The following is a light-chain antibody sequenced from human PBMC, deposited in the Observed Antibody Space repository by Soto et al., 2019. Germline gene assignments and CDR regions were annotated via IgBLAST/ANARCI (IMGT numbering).Light chain of an antibody. CDR1: SSDVGGYNY. Sequence: QSVLTQPRSVSGSPGQSVTISCTGTSSDVGGYNYVSWYQQLPGTAPKLLIYSNNRQPSGVPDRFSGSKSGTSASLAISGLQSEDEADYYCAAWDDSLTDYVFGTGTKVTVL. J-gene: IGLJ1*01. CDR3: AAWDDSLTDYV. CDR2: SNN. V-gene: IGLV1-44*01.